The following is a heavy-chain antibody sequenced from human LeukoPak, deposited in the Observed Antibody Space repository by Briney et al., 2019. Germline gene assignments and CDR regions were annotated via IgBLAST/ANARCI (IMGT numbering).Heavy chain of an antibody. V-gene: IGHV3-33*01. CDR2: IWYDGSND. CDR3: ARRLDYFDY. CDR1: GFTFSSFG. Sequence: GGSLRLSCAASGFTFSSFGMYWVRQAPGKGLEWVAVIWYDGSNDDYADSVKGRFTISRDNSKNTLYLQMNSLRAEDTALYYCARRLDYFDYWGQGTLVTVSS. J-gene: IGHJ4*02.